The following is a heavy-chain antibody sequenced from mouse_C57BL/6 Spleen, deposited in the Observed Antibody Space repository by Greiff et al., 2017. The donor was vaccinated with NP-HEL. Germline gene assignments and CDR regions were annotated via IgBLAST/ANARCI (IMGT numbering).Heavy chain of an antibody. Sequence: QVQLQQSGAELVRPGASVTLSCKASGYTFTDYEMHWVKQTPVHGLEWIGAIDPETGGTAYNQKFKGKAILTADKSSSTAYMELRSLTSEDSAVYYCTREENYDYDYFDYWGQGTTLTVSS. D-gene: IGHD2-4*01. CDR2: IDPETGGT. J-gene: IGHJ2*01. CDR3: TREENYDYDYFDY. V-gene: IGHV1-15*01. CDR1: GYTFTDYE.